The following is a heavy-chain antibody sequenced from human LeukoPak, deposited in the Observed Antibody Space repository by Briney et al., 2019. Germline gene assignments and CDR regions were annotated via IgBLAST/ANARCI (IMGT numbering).Heavy chain of an antibody. V-gene: IGHV1-69*13. D-gene: IGHD5-24*01. J-gene: IGHJ6*03. Sequence: SVKVSCKASGYTFTGYYMHWVRQAPGQGLEWMGGIIPIFGTANYAQKFQGRVTITADESTSTAYMELSSLRSEDTAVYYCAGQITTGYYYYMDVWGKGTTVTVSS. CDR1: GYTFTGYY. CDR2: IIPIFGTA. CDR3: AGQITTGYYYYMDV.